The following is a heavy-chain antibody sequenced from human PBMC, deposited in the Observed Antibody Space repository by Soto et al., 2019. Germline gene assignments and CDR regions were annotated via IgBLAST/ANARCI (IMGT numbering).Heavy chain of an antibody. Sequence: ASVKVSCKASGYTFTSYAIHWVRQAPGQRLEWMGWINAGNGNTKYSQKFQGRVTITRDTSASTAYMELSSLRSEDTAVYYCARGITLPTPLDYWGQVTLVTVSS. CDR2: INAGNGNT. CDR1: GYTFTSYA. CDR3: ARGITLPTPLDY. V-gene: IGHV1-3*01. D-gene: IGHD1-20*01. J-gene: IGHJ4*02.